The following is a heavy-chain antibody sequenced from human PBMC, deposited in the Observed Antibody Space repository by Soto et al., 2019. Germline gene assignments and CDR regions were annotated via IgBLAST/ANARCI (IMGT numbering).Heavy chain of an antibody. CDR2: ISPYSGYT. D-gene: IGHD2-2*01. V-gene: IGHV1-18*01. CDR1: GYSFMKYG. J-gene: IGHJ4*02. CDR3: AREASVLIPAAQPSRFDS. Sequence: GASVKVSCKGFGYSFMKYGINWVRQAPRQGLEWVGWISPYSGYTHSAQKFHGRLTLTTDTAASTAYMELRILRSADTALYYCAREASVLIPAAQPSRFDSWGQGTLVTVSS.